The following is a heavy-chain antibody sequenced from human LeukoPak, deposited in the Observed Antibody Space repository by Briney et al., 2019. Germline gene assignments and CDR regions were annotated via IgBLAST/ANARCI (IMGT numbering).Heavy chain of an antibody. CDR2: IYSSGST. J-gene: IGHJ4*02. Sequence: SETLSLTCTVSGGSISGYYWTWIRQPPGKGLEWIGYIYSSGSTNYNPSLKSRVTISVDTSKNQFSLRLSSVTAADTAVYYCARHRYTSSSSYLDFWGQGTLVTVSS. V-gene: IGHV4-59*08. D-gene: IGHD6-6*01. CDR1: GGSISGYY. CDR3: ARHRYTSSSSYLDF.